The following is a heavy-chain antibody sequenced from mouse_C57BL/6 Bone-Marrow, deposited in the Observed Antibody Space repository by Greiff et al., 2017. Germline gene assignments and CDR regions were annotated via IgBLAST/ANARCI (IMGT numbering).Heavy chain of an antibody. Sequence: VQLQQPGAELVMPGASVKLSSKASGYTFTSYWMHWVKQRPGQGLEWIGEIDPSDSYTNYNQKFKGKSTLTVDKSASTAYMQLSSLTSEDSAVYYCAREGDYYGKDFDYWGQGTTLTVSS. D-gene: IGHD1-1*01. J-gene: IGHJ2*01. CDR2: IDPSDSYT. CDR1: GYTFTSYW. V-gene: IGHV1-69*01. CDR3: AREGDYYGKDFDY.